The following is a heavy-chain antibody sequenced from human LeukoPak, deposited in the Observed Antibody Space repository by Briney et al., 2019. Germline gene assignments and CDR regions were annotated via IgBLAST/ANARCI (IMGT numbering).Heavy chain of an antibody. CDR2: ISGSGAST. J-gene: IGHJ4*02. Sequence: PGGSLRLSCAASGFTFSSYAMSWVRQAPGKGLEWVSAISGSGASTYYADSVKGRFTISRDNSKNTLYLQMNSLRAEDTAVYYCAKAMYSGSYYPFDYWGQGTLVTVSS. D-gene: IGHD1-26*01. V-gene: IGHV3-23*01. CDR1: GFTFSSYA. CDR3: AKAMYSGSYYPFDY.